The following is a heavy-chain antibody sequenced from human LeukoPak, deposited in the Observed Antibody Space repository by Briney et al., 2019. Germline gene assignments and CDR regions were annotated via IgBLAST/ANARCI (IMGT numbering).Heavy chain of an antibody. V-gene: IGHV3-53*01. J-gene: IGHJ4*02. CDR1: GFTVSSNY. Sequence: GVSLRLSCAASGFTVSSNYMSWVRQAPGKGLEWVSVIYSGGSTYYADSVKGRFTISRDNSKNTLYLQMNSLRAEDTAVYYCARDSQFTYFDYWGQGTLVTVSS. CDR3: ARDSQFTYFDY. CDR2: IYSGGST. D-gene: IGHD5-24*01.